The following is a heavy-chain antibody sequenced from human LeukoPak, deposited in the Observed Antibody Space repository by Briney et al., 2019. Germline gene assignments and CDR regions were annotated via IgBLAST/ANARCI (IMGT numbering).Heavy chain of an antibody. CDR1: GYTFTGYY. Sequence: ASVTVSCTASGYTFTGYYMHWVRQAPGQGLEWMGWINPNSGGTNYAQKFQGRVTMTRDTSISTAYMELSRLRSDDTAVYYCARSVKGSDAFDIWGQGTMVTVSS. CDR2: INPNSGGT. D-gene: IGHD4-17*01. J-gene: IGHJ3*02. CDR3: ARSVKGSDAFDI. V-gene: IGHV1-2*02.